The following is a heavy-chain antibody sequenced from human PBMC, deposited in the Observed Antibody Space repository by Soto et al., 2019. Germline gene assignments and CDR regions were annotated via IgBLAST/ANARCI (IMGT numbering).Heavy chain of an antibody. J-gene: IGHJ6*02. CDR3: AMVDVYVTPSPQDV. D-gene: IGHD3-16*01. CDR1: GYIFTSYG. Sequence: QVQLVQSGAEVKNPGASVKVSCETSGYIFTSYGIGWARQAPGQGLEWMGWINTYNGKTTYAQNLQGRVTLTTDTSKRTVYMELRSLRANDTAIYYCAMVDVYVTPSPQDVWGQGTTVTVSS. CDR2: INTYNGKT. V-gene: IGHV1-18*01.